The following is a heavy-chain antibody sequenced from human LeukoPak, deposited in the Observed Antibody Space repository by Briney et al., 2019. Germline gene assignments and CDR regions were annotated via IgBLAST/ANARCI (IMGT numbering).Heavy chain of an antibody. V-gene: IGHV4-4*07. D-gene: IGHD6-19*01. CDR2: IHTSGGT. Sequence: SETLSLTCTVSGGSISSYYWNWIRQPTGKGLEWIGRIHTSGGTNYNPSLKSRVTMSVDTSKNQFSLKLSSVTTADTAVYYCARGKVVAGTPGQNSWDYWGQGTLVTVSS. CDR3: ARGKVVAGTPGQNSWDY. CDR1: GGSISSYY. J-gene: IGHJ4*02.